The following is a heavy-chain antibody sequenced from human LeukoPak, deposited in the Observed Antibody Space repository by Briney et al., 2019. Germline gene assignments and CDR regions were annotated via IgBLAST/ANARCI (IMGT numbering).Heavy chain of an antibody. D-gene: IGHD3-10*01. J-gene: IGHJ4*02. V-gene: IGHV3-73*01. CDR3: VRPGSGNYYYY. Sequence: GGSLRLSCAASGFTFSASSMHWVRQTSGKGLEWVGRIRDKAYNYVTASAESLKGRFTVSRDDSRNMLYLQMNSLKTEDTAVYYCVRPGSGNYYYYWGQGTLVTVSS. CDR1: GFTFSASS. CDR2: IRDKAYNYVT.